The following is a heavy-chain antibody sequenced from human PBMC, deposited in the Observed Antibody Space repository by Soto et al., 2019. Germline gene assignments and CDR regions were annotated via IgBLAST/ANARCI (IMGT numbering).Heavy chain of an antibody. CDR1: GFTFGDYA. D-gene: IGHD3-16*01. CDR3: TRVGFAMITFGET. V-gene: IGHV3-49*03. J-gene: IGHJ5*02. CDR2: IRSKAYGGTT. Sequence: GGSLRLSCTASGFTFGDYAMSWFRQAPGKGLEWVGFIRSKAYGGTTEYAASVKGRFTISRDDSKSIAYLQMNSLKTEDTAVYYCTRVGFAMITFGETWGQGTLVTVSS.